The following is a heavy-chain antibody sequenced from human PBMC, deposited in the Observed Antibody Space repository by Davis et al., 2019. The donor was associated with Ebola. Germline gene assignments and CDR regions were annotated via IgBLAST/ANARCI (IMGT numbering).Heavy chain of an antibody. CDR2: ISRSGSTI. Sequence: GESLKISCAASGFTFSSYEMNWVRQAPGKGLEWVSYISRSGSTIYYADSVKGRFSISRDNAKNSLCLQMNSLRAEDTAVYYCARTDYDIFFYGMDVWGQGTTVTVSS. CDR1: GFTFSSYE. V-gene: IGHV3-48*03. J-gene: IGHJ6*02. D-gene: IGHD3-9*01. CDR3: ARTDYDIFFYGMDV.